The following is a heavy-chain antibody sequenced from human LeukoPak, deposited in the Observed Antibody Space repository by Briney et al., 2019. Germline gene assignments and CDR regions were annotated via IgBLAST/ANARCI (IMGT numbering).Heavy chain of an antibody. CDR1: GVTVSSHY. V-gene: IGHV3-53*04. CDR2: IYGVDGT. J-gene: IGHJ4*02. CDR3: ARVDTVMAYYFDL. Sequence: GGSLRLSCAASGVTVSSHYMNWVRRAPGKGLEWVSVIYGVDGTSYADSVKGRFTISRHNSRNTLYLQMNSLRAEDTAVYYCARVDTVMAYYFDLWGQGTLVTVSS. D-gene: IGHD5-18*01.